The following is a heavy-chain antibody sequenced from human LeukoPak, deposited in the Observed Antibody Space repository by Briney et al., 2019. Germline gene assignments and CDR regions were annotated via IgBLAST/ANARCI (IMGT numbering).Heavy chain of an antibody. J-gene: IGHJ4*02. CDR1: GYTFTSYG. CDR3: ARFTMVRGVITRPFDY. Sequence: GASVKVSCKASGYTFTSYGISWVRQAPGQGLEWMGWISAYNGNTNYAQKLQRRVTMTTDTSTSTAYMKLRSLRSDDTAVYYSARFTMVRGVITRPFDYWGQGTLVTVSS. V-gene: IGHV1-18*01. CDR2: ISAYNGNT. D-gene: IGHD3-10*01.